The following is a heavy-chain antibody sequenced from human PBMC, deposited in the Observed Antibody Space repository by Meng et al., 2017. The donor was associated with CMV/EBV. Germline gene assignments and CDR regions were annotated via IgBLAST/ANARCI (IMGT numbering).Heavy chain of an antibody. Sequence: SETLSLTCTVSGGSISSGGYYWSWIRQHPGKGLEWIGYIYYSGSTYYNPSLKSRVTISVDTSKNQFSLKLSSVTAADTAVYYCARAPLRPFNWFAPWGQGTLVPLSS. CDR3: ARAPLRPFNWFAP. D-gene: IGHD6-6*01. J-gene: IGHJ5*02. CDR1: GGSISSGGYY. V-gene: IGHV4-31*03. CDR2: IYYSGST.